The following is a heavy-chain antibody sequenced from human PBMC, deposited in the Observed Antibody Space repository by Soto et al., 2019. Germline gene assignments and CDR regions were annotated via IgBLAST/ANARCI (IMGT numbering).Heavy chain of an antibody. J-gene: IGHJ5*02. D-gene: IGHD6-13*01. CDR1: GGSFSGYY. CDR2: INHSGST. V-gene: IGHV4-34*01. Sequence: PSETLSLTCAVYGGSFSGYYWSWIRQPPGKGLEWIGEINHSGSTNYNPSLKSRVTISVDTSKNQFSLKLSSVTAADTAVYYRASSGYSSSWDLLSNWFEPWGQGTLVTVSS. CDR3: ASSGYSSSWDLLSNWFEP.